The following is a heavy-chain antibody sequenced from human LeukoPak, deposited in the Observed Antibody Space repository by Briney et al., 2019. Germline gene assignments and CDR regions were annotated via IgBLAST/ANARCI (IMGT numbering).Heavy chain of an antibody. J-gene: IGHJ4*02. CDR3: ARRGLRWFPPAYYFDY. D-gene: IGHD4-23*01. Sequence: SETLSLTCAVYGGSFSGYYWSLIRQPPGKGLEWIGEINHSGSTNYNPSLKSRVTISVDTSKNQFSLKLSSVTAADTAVYYCARRGLRWFPPAYYFDYWGQGTLVTVSS. V-gene: IGHV4-34*01. CDR1: GGSFSGYY. CDR2: INHSGST.